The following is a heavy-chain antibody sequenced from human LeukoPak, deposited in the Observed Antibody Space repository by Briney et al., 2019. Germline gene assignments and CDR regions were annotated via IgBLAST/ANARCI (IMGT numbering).Heavy chain of an antibody. CDR1: GGTFSSYA. D-gene: IGHD6-6*01. V-gene: IGHV1-69*04. CDR3: AREGGSSSSSSRYYYGMDV. Sequence: SVKVSCKASGGTFSSYAISWVRQAPGQGVEWMGRVIPILGIANYAQKFQGRVTITADKSTSTAYMELSSLRSEDTAVYYCAREGGSSSSSSRYYYGMDVWGQGTTVTVSS. J-gene: IGHJ6*02. CDR2: VIPILGIA.